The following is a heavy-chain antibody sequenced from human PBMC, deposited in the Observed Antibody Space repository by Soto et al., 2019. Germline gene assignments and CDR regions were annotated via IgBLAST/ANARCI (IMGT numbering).Heavy chain of an antibody. V-gene: IGHV1-18*01. J-gene: IGHJ3*02. CDR3: ARDTAPHGDYAGGAFDI. CDR2: ISAYNGNT. Sequence: GASVKVSCKASGYTFTSYGISWVRQAPGQGLEWMGWISAYNGNTNYAQKLQGRVTMTTDTSTSTAYMELRSLGSDDTAVYYCARDTAPHGDYAGGAFDIWGQGTMVTVSS. CDR1: GYTFTSYG. D-gene: IGHD4-17*01.